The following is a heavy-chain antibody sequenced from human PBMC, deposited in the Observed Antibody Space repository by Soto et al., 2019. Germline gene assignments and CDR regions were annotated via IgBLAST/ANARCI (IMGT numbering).Heavy chain of an antibody. V-gene: IGHV3-30-3*01. Sequence: GGSLRLSCAASGFSFSTYAMNWVRQAPGRGLEWVAVISYDGSDKYYADSVKGRFSISRDNSKKTLYLQLNSLTADDRAVYFCARGRIKFGGVIGPFDSWGQGTMVTV. J-gene: IGHJ4*02. CDR3: ARGRIKFGGVIGPFDS. CDR1: GFSFSTYA. CDR2: ISYDGSDK. D-gene: IGHD3-16*02.